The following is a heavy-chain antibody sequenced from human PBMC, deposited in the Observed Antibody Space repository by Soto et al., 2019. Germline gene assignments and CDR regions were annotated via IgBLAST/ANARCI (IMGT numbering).Heavy chain of an antibody. J-gene: IGHJ4*01. CDR2: IYYSGST. Sequence: SETLSVTCTVSGGSISGYYWSWIRQPPGKGLEWIGYIYYSGSTNYNPSLKSRVTISVDTSKNQFSLRVSSLTAADTAVYYCARSGSYGGFFANWGHGNLVTVSS. CDR1: GGSISGYY. V-gene: IGHV4-59*01. CDR3: ARSGSYGGFFAN. D-gene: IGHD1-26*01.